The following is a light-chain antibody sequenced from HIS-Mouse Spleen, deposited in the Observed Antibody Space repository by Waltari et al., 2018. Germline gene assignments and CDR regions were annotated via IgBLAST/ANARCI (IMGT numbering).Light chain of an antibody. J-gene: IGLJ3*02. V-gene: IGLV1-40*01. CDR3: QSYDSSLSGSV. CDR1: SSNIGAGYD. Sequence: QSVLTQPPSVSGAPGQRVTISCTGSSSNIGAGYDVHWYQQLPGTAPNLLIYGNSNRPSGVPDRFSGSKSGTSASLAITGLQAEDGADYYCQSYDSSLSGSVFGGGTKLTVL. CDR2: GNS.